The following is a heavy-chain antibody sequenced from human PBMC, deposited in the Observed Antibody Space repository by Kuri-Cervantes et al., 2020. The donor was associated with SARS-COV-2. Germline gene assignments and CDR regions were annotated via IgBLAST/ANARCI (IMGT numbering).Heavy chain of an antibody. Sequence: SVKVSCKASGGTFSSYAISWVRQAPGQGLEWMGGIIPIFGTANYAQKFQGRVTITADESTSTAYMELSRLRYDDTAVYYCVRFRYYDSSRHASDIWGQGTMVTVSS. D-gene: IGHD3-22*01. CDR1: GGTFSSYA. CDR2: IIPIFGTA. V-gene: IGHV1-69*13. CDR3: VRFRYYDSSRHASDI. J-gene: IGHJ3*02.